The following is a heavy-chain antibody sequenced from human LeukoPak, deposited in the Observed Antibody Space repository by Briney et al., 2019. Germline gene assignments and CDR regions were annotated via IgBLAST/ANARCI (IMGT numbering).Heavy chain of an antibody. D-gene: IGHD3-22*01. J-gene: IGHJ4*02. CDR2: IRQDGNEK. V-gene: IGHV3-7*01. Sequence: GGSLRLSCAASGFTFSSSAMSWVRQVPGKGLEWVANIRQDGNEKYYVDSVKGRFTISRDNAKNSLFLQMNSLRAEDTAVYYCARRTGSYYDSSGYPDYWGQGTLVTVSS. CDR1: GFTFSSSA. CDR3: ARRTGSYYDSSGYPDY.